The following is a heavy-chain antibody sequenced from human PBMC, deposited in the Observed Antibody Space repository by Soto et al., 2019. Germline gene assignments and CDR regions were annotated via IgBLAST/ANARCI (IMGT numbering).Heavy chain of an antibody. Sequence: GASVKVSCKASGYTFTMYGISGVLRAPGQGLDWMGWISAYNGNTNYAQKLQGRVTMTTDTSTSTAYMELRSLRSDDTAVYYCARWETGLSSIDPWGQGTLVTVSS. CDR2: ISAYNGNT. CDR1: GYTFTMYG. J-gene: IGHJ5*02. CDR3: ARWETGLSSIDP. D-gene: IGHD1-26*01. V-gene: IGHV1-18*01.